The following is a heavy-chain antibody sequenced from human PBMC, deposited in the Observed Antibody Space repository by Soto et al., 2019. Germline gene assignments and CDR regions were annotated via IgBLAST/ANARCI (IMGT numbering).Heavy chain of an antibody. D-gene: IGHD3-3*01. CDR1: SGSISSSNW. CDR3: AREPQQYYDFWSGYSNRFDP. Sequence: QVQLQESGPGLVKPSGTLSLTCAVSSGSISSSNWWSWVRQPPGKGLEWIGEIYHSGSTNYNPSLKSRVTISVDKSKNQFSLKLSSVTAADTAVYYCAREPQQYYDFWSGYSNRFDPWGQGTLVTVSS. J-gene: IGHJ5*02. V-gene: IGHV4-4*02. CDR2: IYHSGST.